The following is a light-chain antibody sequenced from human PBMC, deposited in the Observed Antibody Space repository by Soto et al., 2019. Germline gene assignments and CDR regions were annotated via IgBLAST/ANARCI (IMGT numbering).Light chain of an antibody. Sequence: DLQMTQSPSSLSASVGDRVTITCRASQSISSYLNWYQQKPGKAPKLLIYAASSLQSGVPSRFSGCGSGTDFTLTISSLQPEDFATYYCQQSYSTPPVTFGGGTKVEIK. J-gene: IGKJ4*01. V-gene: IGKV1-39*01. CDR2: AAS. CDR3: QQSYSTPPVT. CDR1: QSISSY.